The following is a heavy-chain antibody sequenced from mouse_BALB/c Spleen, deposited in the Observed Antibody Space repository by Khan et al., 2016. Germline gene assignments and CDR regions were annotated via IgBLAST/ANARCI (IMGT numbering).Heavy chain of an antibody. V-gene: IGHV9-3-1*01. Sequence: QIQLVQSGPELKKPGETVKISCKASGYTFTNFGINWVRQAPGKGLEWMDWINTNTGETTYADDFKGRFAFSLETSASTAYLQINNLKNEDTATYYCVTGITTGIATRRYYWGQGTTLTVSS. CDR3: VTGITTGIATRRYY. CDR2: INTNTGET. D-gene: IGHD1-1*01. CDR1: GYTFTNFG. J-gene: IGHJ2*01.